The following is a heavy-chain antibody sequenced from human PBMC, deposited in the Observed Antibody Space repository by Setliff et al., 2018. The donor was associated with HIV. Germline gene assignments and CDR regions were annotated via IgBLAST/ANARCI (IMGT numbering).Heavy chain of an antibody. CDR3: AKSAFGGVSPFDY. Sequence: GGSLRLSCAASGFIFSSYGMSWVRQAPERGLEWVSAISDSGDNTNYADSVKGRFTISRDDSKNTLYLQMTSLRAEDTAVYYCAKSAFGGVSPFDYWGQGTLVTVSS. J-gene: IGHJ4*02. V-gene: IGHV3-23*01. CDR1: GFIFSSYG. CDR2: ISDSGDNT. D-gene: IGHD3-16*01.